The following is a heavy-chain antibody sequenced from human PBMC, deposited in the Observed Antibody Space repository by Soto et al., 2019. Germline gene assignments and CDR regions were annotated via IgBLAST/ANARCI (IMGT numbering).Heavy chain of an antibody. Sequence: SETLSLTCDVSGGSIITYYWSWIRQPPGKGLEWIGYVYYSGSTLYNPSLESRVTMSIDMSKKQVSLKLTSVIAADTAVYYCARTRMIESWIDYWGHGTLVTVSS. CDR3: ARTRMIESWIDY. J-gene: IGHJ4*01. V-gene: IGHV4-59*01. CDR1: GGSIITYY. D-gene: IGHD2-21*01. CDR2: VYYSGST.